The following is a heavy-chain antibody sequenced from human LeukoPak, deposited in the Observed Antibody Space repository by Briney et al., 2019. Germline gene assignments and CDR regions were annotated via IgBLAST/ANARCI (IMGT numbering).Heavy chain of an antibody. D-gene: IGHD5-12*01. CDR1: GGSISSTNW. J-gene: IGHJ4*02. V-gene: IGHV4-4*02. CDR3: SRESGAFSPFGY. CDR2: ISISGLA. Sequence: PAGTLSLTCAVSGGSISSTNWWWWVRQPPGRGLEGIGVISISGLATYNASLKSRVTMSLDQSKNYLSLHLTSVTAADTAVCYCSRESGAFSPFGYWGQGTLVTVSS.